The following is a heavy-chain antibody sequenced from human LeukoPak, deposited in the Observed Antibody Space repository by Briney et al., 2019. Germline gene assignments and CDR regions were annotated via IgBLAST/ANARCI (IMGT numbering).Heavy chain of an antibody. CDR2: IRSEINRYVT. CDR3: TRQGMIFGVATFDP. V-gene: IGHV3-73*01. CDR1: GFTFSESA. J-gene: IGHJ5*02. D-gene: IGHD3-3*01. Sequence: GGSLRLSCTASGFTFSESAIHWVRQASGKGLEWVGRIRSEINRYVTTYGESVKGRFTISRDDSKNTAFLQMNSLKTEDTAMYYCTRQGMIFGVATFDPWGQGTLVTVSS.